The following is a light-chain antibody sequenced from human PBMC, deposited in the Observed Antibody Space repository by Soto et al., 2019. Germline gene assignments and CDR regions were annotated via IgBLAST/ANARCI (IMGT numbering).Light chain of an antibody. CDR2: DDS. J-gene: IGLJ1*01. Sequence: QSVLTQPASLSAPPGEKVTISCSGRGSNIGRNYVSWYRQFPGTAPQLLIYDDSKRHSGVPDRLSGSRYGTSASLAIAGLQPGDEAVYYCCSYAGGYIYVFGSGTKLTVL. CDR3: CSYAGGYIYV. V-gene: IGLV1-51*01. CDR1: GSNIGRNY.